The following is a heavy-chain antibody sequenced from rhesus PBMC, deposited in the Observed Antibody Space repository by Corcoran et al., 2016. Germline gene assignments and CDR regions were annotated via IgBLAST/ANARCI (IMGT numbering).Heavy chain of an antibody. CDR2: INPRNENT. CDR3: TRDDSSGWYYGLDS. Sequence: QVQLVQSGAEVKKPGASVKLSCKASGYTFTSYYINWVRQAPGQVFEWMEWINPRNENTRYAQKVQGRVTKTRNTSTSTAYRELSSLRSEDTAVYYCTRDDSSGWYYGLDSWGQGVVVTVSS. D-gene: IGHD6-31*01. V-gene: IGHV1S9*01. CDR1: GYTFTSYY. J-gene: IGHJ6*01.